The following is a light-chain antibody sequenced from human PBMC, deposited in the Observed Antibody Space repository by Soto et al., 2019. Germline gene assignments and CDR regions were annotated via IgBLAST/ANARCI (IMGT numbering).Light chain of an antibody. J-gene: IGLJ2*01. Sequence: QAVVTQEPSVTVSPGGTVTLTCGSSTGAVTSGHYAFWFQQKPGQAPRTLICDTSNKQSWTPARFSGSLLGGKAALTLSGAQPEDEADYYCLLYYSDFVVFGGGTKLTVL. V-gene: IGLV7-46*01. CDR3: LLYYSDFVV. CDR2: DTS. CDR1: TGAVTSGHY.